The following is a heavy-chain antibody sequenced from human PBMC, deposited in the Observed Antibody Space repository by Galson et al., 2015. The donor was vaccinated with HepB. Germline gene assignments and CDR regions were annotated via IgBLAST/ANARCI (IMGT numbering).Heavy chain of an antibody. J-gene: IGHJ4*02. CDR2: INTNTGDP. CDR1: GYTFTNYA. Sequence: SVKVSCKASGYTFTNYAMNWVRQAPGQRLEWMGWINTNTGDPTYARAFTGRFVFSLDTSVSTAYLQISSLKAEDTAIYYCARDRNSVRDGYNVDYWGQGTVVTVSS. CDR3: ARDRNSVRDGYNVDY. V-gene: IGHV7-4-1*02. D-gene: IGHD5-24*01.